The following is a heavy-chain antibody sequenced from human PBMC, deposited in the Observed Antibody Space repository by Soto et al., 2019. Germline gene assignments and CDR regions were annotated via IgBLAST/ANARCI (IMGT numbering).Heavy chain of an antibody. CDR2: IDSSGSAT. V-gene: IGHV3-23*01. CDR1: GFIFSNYA. Sequence: GGSLRLSRAASGFIFSNYAMSWVRQAPGKGLNWVSSIDSSGSATYYADSVKGRFTISRDNSKNTLYRQMNSLRAEDTAIYYCAKIWPQMADTCGQGTLVTIS. CDR3: AKIWPQMADT. J-gene: IGHJ5*02.